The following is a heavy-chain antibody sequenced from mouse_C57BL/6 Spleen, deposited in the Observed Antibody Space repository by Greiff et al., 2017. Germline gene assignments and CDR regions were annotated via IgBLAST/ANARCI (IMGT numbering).Heavy chain of an antibody. D-gene: IGHD2-3*01. V-gene: IGHV1-80*01. Sequence: QVQLKESGAELVKPGASVKISCKASGYAFSSYWMNWVKQRPGKGLEWIGQIYPGDGDTNYNGKFKGKATLTADKSSSTAYMQLSSLTSEDSAVYFCARGYSYYFDYWGQGTTLTVSS. J-gene: IGHJ2*01. CDR3: ARGYSYYFDY. CDR2: IYPGDGDT. CDR1: GYAFSSYW.